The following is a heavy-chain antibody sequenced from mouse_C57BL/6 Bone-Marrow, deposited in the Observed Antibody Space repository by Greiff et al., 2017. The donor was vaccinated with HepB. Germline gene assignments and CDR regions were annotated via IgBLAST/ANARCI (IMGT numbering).Heavy chain of an antibody. CDR2: IYPRSGNT. V-gene: IGHV1-81*01. D-gene: IGHD1-1*01. J-gene: IGHJ3*01. CDR1: GYTFTSYG. Sequence: VQLQQSGAELARPGASVKLSCKASGYTFTSYGISWVKQRTGQGLEWIGEIYPRSGNTYYNEKFKGKATLTAEKSSSTAYMELRSLTSEDSAVYFCARERGYYYGSRPWFAYWGQGTLVTVSA. CDR3: ARERGYYYGSRPWFAY.